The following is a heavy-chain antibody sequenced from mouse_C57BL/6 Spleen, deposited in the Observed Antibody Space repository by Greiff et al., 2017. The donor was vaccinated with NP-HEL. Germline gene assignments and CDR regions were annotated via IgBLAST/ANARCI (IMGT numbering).Heavy chain of an antibody. D-gene: IGHD1-1*01. CDR3: ARNGVSSYWYVEV. Sequence: VQLQQSGPGLVQPSQSLSITCTVSGFSLTSSGVHWVRQSPGKGLEWLGVIWSGGSTDYTAAFLSRLSISKDNSKSQVFFKMNSLQADDTAIYYCARNGVSSYWYVEVWGTGTTVTVSS. CDR1: GFSLTSSG. J-gene: IGHJ1*03. V-gene: IGHV2-2*01. CDR2: IWSGGST.